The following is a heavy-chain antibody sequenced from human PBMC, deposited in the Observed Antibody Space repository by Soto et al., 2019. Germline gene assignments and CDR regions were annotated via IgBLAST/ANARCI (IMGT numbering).Heavy chain of an antibody. J-gene: IGHJ5*02. CDR3: ASYYPENWFDP. CDR2: IYYSGST. Sequence: SETLSLTCTVSGVSISSGGYYWSWIRQHPGKGLEWIGYIYYSGSTNYNPSLKSRVTISVDTSKNQFSLKLSSVTAADTAVYYCASYYPENWFDPWGQGTLVTVSS. V-gene: IGHV4-61*08. CDR1: GVSISSGGYY. D-gene: IGHD3-10*01.